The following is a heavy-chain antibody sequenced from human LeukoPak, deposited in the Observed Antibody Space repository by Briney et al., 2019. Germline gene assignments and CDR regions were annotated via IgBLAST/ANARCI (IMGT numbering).Heavy chain of an antibody. J-gene: IGHJ4*02. D-gene: IGHD6-19*01. CDR2: ISGSGGST. V-gene: IGHV3-23*01. CDR1: GFTFSSYA. CDR3: AKDLGSSGWYSDY. Sequence: GGSLRLSCAASGFTFSSYAMSWVRQAPGKGLEWVSAISGSGGSTYYAGSVKGRFTISRDNSKNTLYLQMNSLRAEDTAVYYCAKDLGSSGWYSDYWGQGTLVTVSS.